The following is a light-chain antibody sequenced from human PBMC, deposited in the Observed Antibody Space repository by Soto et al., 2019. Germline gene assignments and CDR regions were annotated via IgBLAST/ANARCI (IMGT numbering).Light chain of an antibody. CDR3: QQYGSSLPIT. CDR2: AAS. CDR1: QSVSRN. Sequence: EIVLTQSPATLCLSPGERATLSCRASQSVSRNLAWYQQKPGQAPRLLIYAASSRATGIPDRFSGSGSGTDFTLTISRLEPEDFAVYYCQQYGSSLPITFGQGTRLEIK. J-gene: IGKJ5*01. V-gene: IGKV3-20*01.